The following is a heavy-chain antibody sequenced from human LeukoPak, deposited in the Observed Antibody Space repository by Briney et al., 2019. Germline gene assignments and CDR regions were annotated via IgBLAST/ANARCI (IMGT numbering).Heavy chain of an antibody. CDR2: IYYSGST. D-gene: IGHD2-2*01. CDR3: ARDPRVGYQLNPGLYYFDY. V-gene: IGHV4-59*01. J-gene: IGHJ4*02. Sequence: PSETLSLTCTVSGGSISSYYWSWIRRPPGKGLEWIGYIYYSGSTNYNPSLKSRVTISVDTSKNQFSLKLSSVTAADTAVYYCARDPRVGYQLNPGLYYFDYWGQGTLVTVSS. CDR1: GGSISSYY.